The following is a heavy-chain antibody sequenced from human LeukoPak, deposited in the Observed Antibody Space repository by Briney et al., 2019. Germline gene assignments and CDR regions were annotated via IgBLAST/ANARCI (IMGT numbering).Heavy chain of an antibody. CDR2: LSSSGTTM. D-gene: IGHD3/OR15-3a*01. Sequence: GGSLRLSRTASGFTFTQYSMNWVRQAPGKGLEWVSYLSSSGTTMYYADSVKGRFTMSRDSATNSLSLQMTSLRAEDTAVYYCARIKRERTGPPDAFDIWGQGTMVTVSS. J-gene: IGHJ3*02. CDR1: GFTFTQYS. CDR3: ARIKRERTGPPDAFDI. V-gene: IGHV3-48*01.